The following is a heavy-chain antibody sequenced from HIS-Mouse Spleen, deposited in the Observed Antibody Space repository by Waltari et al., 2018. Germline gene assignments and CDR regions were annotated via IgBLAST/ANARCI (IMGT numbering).Heavy chain of an antibody. J-gene: IGHJ2*01. D-gene: IGHD6-13*01. V-gene: IGHV4-39*07. Sequence: QLQLQESGPGLVKPSETLSLTCTVSGGSISSSSYYWGWIRQPPGKGLEWIGSIYYSGGTYDNTSLKSRVTISVDTSKNQFSRKLSSVTAADTAVYYCAREIPYSSSWYDWYFDLWGRGTLVTVSS. CDR1: GGSISSSSYY. CDR3: AREIPYSSSWYDWYFDL. CDR2: IYYSGGT.